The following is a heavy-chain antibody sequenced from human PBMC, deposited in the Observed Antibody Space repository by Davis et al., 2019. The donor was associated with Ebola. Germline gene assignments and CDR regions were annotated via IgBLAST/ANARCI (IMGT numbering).Heavy chain of an antibody. CDR2: IIPILGIA. CDR3: ARGGCSGGSCYSADY. CDR1: GGTFSSYA. D-gene: IGHD2-15*01. V-gene: IGHV1-69*04. Sequence: SVKVSCNASGGTFSSYAISWVRQAPGQGLEWMGRIIPILGIANYAQKFQGRVTITADKSTSTAYMELSSLRSEDTAVYYCARGGCSGGSCYSADYWGQGTLVTVSS. J-gene: IGHJ4*02.